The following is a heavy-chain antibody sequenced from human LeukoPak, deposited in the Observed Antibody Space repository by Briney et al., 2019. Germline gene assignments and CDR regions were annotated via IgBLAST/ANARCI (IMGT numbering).Heavy chain of an antibody. CDR3: AREWGSRWYVGGWFDP. D-gene: IGHD6-13*01. Sequence: GGSLRLSCAASGFTFSSYCMSWVRQAPGKGLEWVGNIKQDGSEKYYVDSVKGRFTISRDNAKNSLYLQMNSLRAEDTAVYYCAREWGSRWYVGGWFDPWGQGTLVTVSS. CDR2: IKQDGSEK. J-gene: IGHJ5*02. V-gene: IGHV3-7*01. CDR1: GFTFSSYC.